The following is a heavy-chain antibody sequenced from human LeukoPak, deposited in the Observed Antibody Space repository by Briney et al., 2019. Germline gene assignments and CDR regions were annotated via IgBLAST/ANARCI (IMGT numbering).Heavy chain of an antibody. CDR2: IRSKANSYAT. J-gene: IGHJ6*02. Sequence: GGSLRLSCAASGFTFSGSAMHWVRQASGKGLEWVGRIRSKANSYATAYAASVKGRFTISRDDSKNTAYLQMNSLKTEDTAVYYCTRTRVYYGMDVWGQGTTVTVSS. CDR3: TRTRVYYGMDV. CDR1: GFTFSGSA. V-gene: IGHV3-73*01.